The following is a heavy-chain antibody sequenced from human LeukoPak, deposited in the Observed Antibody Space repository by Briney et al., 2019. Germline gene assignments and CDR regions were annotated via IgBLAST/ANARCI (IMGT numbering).Heavy chain of an antibody. Sequence: TGGSLRLSCAASGFTFSSYAMSWVRQAPGQGLEWVSAISGSGGSTYYADSVKGRFTISRDNSKNTLYLQMNSLRAEDTDVYYCAEVRLRYFDWLLGALDYWGQGALVTVSS. CDR3: AEVRLRYFDWLLGALDY. D-gene: IGHD3-9*01. V-gene: IGHV3-23*01. J-gene: IGHJ4*02. CDR2: ISGSGGST. CDR1: GFTFSSYA.